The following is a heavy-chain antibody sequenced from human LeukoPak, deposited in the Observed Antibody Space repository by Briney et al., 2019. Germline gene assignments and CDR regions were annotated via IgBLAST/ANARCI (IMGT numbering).Heavy chain of an antibody. J-gene: IGHJ4*02. D-gene: IGHD1-1*01. V-gene: IGHV1-24*01. CDR2: FDPEADET. CDR3: VTDLDDSADY. Sequence: ASVKVSCTVSGYNFSELCIHWVRQAPGKGLEWMGGFDPEADETIYAPSFQGRLTLTEDRVTDTAYMELICLRSDDTAVYDCVTDLDDSADYWGQGTLVTVST. CDR1: GYNFSELC.